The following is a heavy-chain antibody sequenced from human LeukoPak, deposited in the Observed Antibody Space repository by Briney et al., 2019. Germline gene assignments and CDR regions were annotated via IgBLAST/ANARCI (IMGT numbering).Heavy chain of an antibody. J-gene: IGHJ4*02. Sequence: PGGTLRLSCAACGFTFSTYNMNWVRQAPGKGLEWVSSISTSSNYIFYADSVKGRFTISRDNAKNSLYLQLNGLGAEDTAGYYCARDPLSSSWLDYWGQGTLITVSS. CDR2: ISTSSNYI. D-gene: IGHD6-13*01. V-gene: IGHV3-21*01. CDR1: GFTFSTYN. CDR3: ARDPLSSSWLDY.